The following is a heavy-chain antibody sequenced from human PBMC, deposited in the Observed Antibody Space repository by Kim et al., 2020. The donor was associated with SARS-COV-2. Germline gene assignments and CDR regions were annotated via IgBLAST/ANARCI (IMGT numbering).Heavy chain of an antibody. V-gene: IGHV3-23*01. J-gene: IGHJ4*02. Sequence: YYTDAVKRRVTITRDTSKNTLYLQSNSLRAEDKAVYYWAKTLVYGDVLDYWGQGTLVTVSS. CDR3: AKTLVYGDVLDY. D-gene: IGHD4-17*01.